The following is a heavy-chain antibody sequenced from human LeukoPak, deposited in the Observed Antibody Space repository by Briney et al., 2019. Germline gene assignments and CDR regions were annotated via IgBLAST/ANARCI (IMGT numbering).Heavy chain of an antibody. D-gene: IGHD1-26*01. V-gene: IGHV3-21*01. CDR1: GFTFSSYS. CDR2: ISSSSSYI. Sequence: GGSLRLSCAASGFTFSSYSMNWVRQAPGKGLEWVSSISSSSSYIYYADSVKGRFTISRDNAKNSLYLQMNSLRAEDTAVYYCARRLLVGATDFDYWGQGTLVTVSS. J-gene: IGHJ4*02. CDR3: ARRLLVGATDFDY.